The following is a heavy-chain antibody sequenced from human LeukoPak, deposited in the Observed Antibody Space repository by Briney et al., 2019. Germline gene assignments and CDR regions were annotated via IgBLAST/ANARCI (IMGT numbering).Heavy chain of an antibody. Sequence: GGSLRLSCAASGFTFSSYAMHWVRQAPGEGLEWVAVISYDGSNKYYADSVKGRFTISRDNSKNTLYLQMNSLRAEDTAVYYCARASPAVAAFDYWGQGTLVTVSS. D-gene: IGHD4-23*01. V-gene: IGHV3-30-3*01. CDR1: GFTFSSYA. J-gene: IGHJ4*02. CDR2: ISYDGSNK. CDR3: ARASPAVAAFDY.